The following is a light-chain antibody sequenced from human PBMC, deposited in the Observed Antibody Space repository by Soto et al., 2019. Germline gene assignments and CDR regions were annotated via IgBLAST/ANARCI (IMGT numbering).Light chain of an antibody. CDR3: QSADSSGTYRV. V-gene: IGLV3-25*02. CDR2: KDS. Sequence: SSELTQPPSVSVSPGQTARITCSGDALPKQYAYWYQQKPGQAPVLVIYKDSERPSGIPERFSGSSSGTTVTLTISGVQAEDEADYYCQSADSSGTYRVFGTGTKLTVL. J-gene: IGLJ1*01. CDR1: ALPKQY.